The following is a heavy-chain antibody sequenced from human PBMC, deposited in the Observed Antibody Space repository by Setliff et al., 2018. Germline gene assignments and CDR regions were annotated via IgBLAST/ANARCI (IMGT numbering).Heavy chain of an antibody. J-gene: IGHJ4*02. D-gene: IGHD3-16*01. CDR1: GFTFSSYT. CDR2: ISGSGGTT. CDR3: ARDGGEY. Sequence: PGGSLRLSCAASGFTFSSYTMTWVRQAPGKGLEWVSDISGSGGTTYYADSVKGRFTISRDNAKNSLYLQMNSLRAEDTAVYYCARDGGEYWGQGTLVTSPQ. V-gene: IGHV3-48*04.